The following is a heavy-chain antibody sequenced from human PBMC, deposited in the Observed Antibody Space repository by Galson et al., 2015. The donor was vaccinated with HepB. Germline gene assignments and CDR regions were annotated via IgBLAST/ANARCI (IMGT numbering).Heavy chain of an antibody. D-gene: IGHD4-17*01. CDR1: GDTFSSYA. Sequence: SVKVSCKASGDTFSSYAISWVRQAPGQGLEWMGGIIPIFGKANYAQKFQGRVTITADKSTSTAYMELSSLRSEDTAVYYCAREGDYEAFDFWGQRTMVTVSS. J-gene: IGHJ3*01. CDR3: AREGDYEAFDF. V-gene: IGHV1-69*06. CDR2: IIPIFGKA.